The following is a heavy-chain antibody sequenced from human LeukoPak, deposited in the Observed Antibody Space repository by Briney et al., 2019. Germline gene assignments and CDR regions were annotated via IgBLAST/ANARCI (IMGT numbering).Heavy chain of an antibody. CDR2: INPNSGGT. CDR3: ARERTTVVTLDYYYGMDV. D-gene: IGHD4-23*01. V-gene: IGHV1-2*02. J-gene: IGHJ6*02. Sequence: ASVKLSCKASGYSFTGYYIHWVRQAPGQGLEWMGWINPNSGGTKYAQKFQGRLTMSRDTSISTANMELSRLRSDDTAVYYCARERTTVVTLDYYYGMDVWGQGTTVTVSS. CDR1: GYSFTGYY.